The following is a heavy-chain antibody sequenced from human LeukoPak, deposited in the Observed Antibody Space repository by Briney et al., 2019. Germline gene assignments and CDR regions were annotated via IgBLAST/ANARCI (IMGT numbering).Heavy chain of an antibody. CDR3: AKAGSYSDISVYQLASFDF. V-gene: IGHV3-23*01. CDR1: GFTFSNSD. CDR2: ISASGGSA. D-gene: IGHD3-22*01. Sequence: GGSLRLSCAASGFTFSNSDMNWVRQAPGKGLEWVSFISASGGSAQYADSVRGRFTISRDNSKNTLYLQMNSLRAEDTAVYYCAKAGSYSDISVYQLASFDFWGQGTMVTVSS. J-gene: IGHJ3*01.